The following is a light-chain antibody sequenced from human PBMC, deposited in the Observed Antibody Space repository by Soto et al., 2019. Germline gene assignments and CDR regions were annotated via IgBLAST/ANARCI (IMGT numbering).Light chain of an antibody. CDR2: KAS. Sequence: DIPMTQSPSTLSGSVGDRVTITCRASQTISSWLAWYQQKPGKAPKLLIYKASTLKSGVPSRFSGSVSGTEFTLTISSLQPDDFATYYCQHYNSYSEAVGQGTKVDSK. CDR3: QHYNSYSEA. J-gene: IGKJ1*01. V-gene: IGKV1-5*03. CDR1: QTISSW.